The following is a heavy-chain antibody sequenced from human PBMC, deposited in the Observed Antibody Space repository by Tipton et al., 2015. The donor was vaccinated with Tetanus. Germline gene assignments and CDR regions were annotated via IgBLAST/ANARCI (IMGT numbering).Heavy chain of an antibody. J-gene: IGHJ5*02. V-gene: IGHV3-11*01. CDR3: AREHASAWVRSRTFNWFDP. D-gene: IGHD6-19*01. CDR2: ITISGASK. CDR1: GFTFSDYY. Sequence: SLRLSCAASGFTFSDYYMSWIRQAPGKGLEWISYITISGASKYYADSVKGRFTISRDNAKNALHLEMNSLRVEDTAVYYCAREHASAWVRSRTFNWFDPWGQGTLVTVSS.